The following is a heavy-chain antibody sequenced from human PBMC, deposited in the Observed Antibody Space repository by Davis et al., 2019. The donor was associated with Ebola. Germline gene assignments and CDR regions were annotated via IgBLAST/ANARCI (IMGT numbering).Heavy chain of an antibody. CDR3: TRSSSPYFRYYFDY. CDR1: GYTLTSYD. CDR2: MNPKSGKT. D-gene: IGHD3-22*01. Sequence: ASVKVSCKASGYTLTSYDINWVRQAAGHGLEWMAWMNPKSGKTGYAQKFQGRLNLTSNTSTSTAYMELSSLRSEDTAVYFCTRSSSPYFRYYFDYWGQGSLVTVSS. V-gene: IGHV1-8*01. J-gene: IGHJ4*02.